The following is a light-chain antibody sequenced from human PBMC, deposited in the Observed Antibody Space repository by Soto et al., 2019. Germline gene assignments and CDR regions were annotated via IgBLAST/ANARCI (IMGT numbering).Light chain of an antibody. CDR3: HQYDNWPPHT. V-gene: IGKV3-15*01. J-gene: IGKJ2*01. CDR2: GAS. Sequence: EKVMTQSPATLSVSPGERATLSCRASLNIRSNLAWYQQKPGQAPRLLIFGASTRATGIPARFSGNGTGTEFTLTISSLQSEAFAVYYCHQYDNWPPHTFGQGTKLEMK. CDR1: LNIRSN.